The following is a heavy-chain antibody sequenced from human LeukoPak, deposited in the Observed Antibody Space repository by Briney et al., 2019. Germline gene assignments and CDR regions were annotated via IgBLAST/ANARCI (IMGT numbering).Heavy chain of an antibody. CDR2: ISGSGGST. D-gene: IGHD1-26*01. J-gene: IGHJ5*02. CDR3: ARGEPAGFDP. CDR1: GFTFSSYS. Sequence: PGGSLRLSCAASGFTFSSYSMSWVRQAPGKGLEWVSGISGSGGSTYYTDSVKGRFTISRDNSKNTLYLQMNSLRAEDTAVYHCARGEPAGFDPWGQGTLVTVSS. V-gene: IGHV3-23*01.